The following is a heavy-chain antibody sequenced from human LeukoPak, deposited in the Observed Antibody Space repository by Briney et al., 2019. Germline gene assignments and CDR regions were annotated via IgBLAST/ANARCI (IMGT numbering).Heavy chain of an antibody. V-gene: IGHV4-34*01. CDR2: INHRGST. CDR3: ARVGYSLAVDY. Sequence: PSETLSLTCAVYGGSFSGYYWSWIRQPPGKGLEWIGEINHRGSTNYNPSLKSRVTISVDTSKNQFSLKLSSVTAADTAVYYCARVGYSLAVDYWGQGTLVTVSS. J-gene: IGHJ4*02. CDR1: GGSFSGYY. D-gene: IGHD5-18*01.